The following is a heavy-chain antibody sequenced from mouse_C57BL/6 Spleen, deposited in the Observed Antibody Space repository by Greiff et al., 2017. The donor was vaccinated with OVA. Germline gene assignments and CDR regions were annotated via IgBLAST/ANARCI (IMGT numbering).Heavy chain of an antibody. D-gene: IGHD1-1*01. V-gene: IGHV1-78*01. CDR1: GYTFTDHT. Sequence: QVQLQQSAAELVKPGASVKISCKVSGYTFTDHTIHWMKQRPEQGLEWIGYIYPRDGSTKYNEKFKGKATLTADKSSSTAYMQLNSLTSEDSAVYFCAREGGLITTVVEGFAYWGQGTLVTVSA. CDR2: IYPRDGST. CDR3: AREGGLITTVVEGFAY. J-gene: IGHJ3*01.